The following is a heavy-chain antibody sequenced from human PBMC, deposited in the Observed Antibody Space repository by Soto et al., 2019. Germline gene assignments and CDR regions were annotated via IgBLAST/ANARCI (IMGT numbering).Heavy chain of an antibody. Sequence: GGSLRLSCAASGFTFSSYGMHWIRQAPGKGLEWVAVISYDGSNKYYADSVKGRFTISRHNSKNTLYLQMNSLRAEDTAVYYCAKDYYDSSGYLSLTYFDYWGQGTLVTVSS. CDR2: ISYDGSNK. D-gene: IGHD3-22*01. CDR1: GFTFSSYG. V-gene: IGHV3-30*18. J-gene: IGHJ4*02. CDR3: AKDYYDSSGYLSLTYFDY.